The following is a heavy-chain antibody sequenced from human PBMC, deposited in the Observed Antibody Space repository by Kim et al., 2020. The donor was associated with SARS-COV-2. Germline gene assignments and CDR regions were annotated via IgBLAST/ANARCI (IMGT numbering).Heavy chain of an antibody. D-gene: IGHD6-19*01. CDR3: ARIVAVAPRYFDY. V-gene: IGHV4-4*07. J-gene: IGHJ4*02. Sequence: NYNPSRERRVSMSVDTSQNQFSLKLSSMTTADTALYYCARIVAVAPRYFDYWGQGILVTVSS.